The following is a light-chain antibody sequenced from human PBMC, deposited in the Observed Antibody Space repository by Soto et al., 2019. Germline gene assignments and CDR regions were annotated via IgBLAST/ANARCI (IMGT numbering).Light chain of an antibody. Sequence: DIQMTQSPSTLSASIGDRVTITCRASQSVRTWLAWFQQKPGEAPKGLIYKLSYLETGVPPRFSGSGSETVFTLAINGLQADDFATYYCLQYNTYPRTFGQGTKVEI. V-gene: IGKV1-5*03. CDR1: QSVRTW. CDR2: KLS. J-gene: IGKJ1*01. CDR3: LQYNTYPRT.